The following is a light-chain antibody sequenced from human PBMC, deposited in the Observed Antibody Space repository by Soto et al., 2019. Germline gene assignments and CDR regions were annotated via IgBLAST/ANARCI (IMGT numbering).Light chain of an antibody. J-gene: IGKJ5*01. Sequence: EIVMTQSPATLSVSPGERATLSCRASQSVSSNLAWYQQKPGQAPRLLMYAASTRATGIPARFSGSGSGTVFTLTICILQSEDFAVYYCQQYDNWPPITFGQGTRLEIK. V-gene: IGKV3-15*01. CDR1: QSVSSN. CDR3: QQYDNWPPIT. CDR2: AAS.